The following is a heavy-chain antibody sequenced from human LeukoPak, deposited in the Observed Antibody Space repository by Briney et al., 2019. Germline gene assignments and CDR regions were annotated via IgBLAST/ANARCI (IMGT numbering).Heavy chain of an antibody. J-gene: IGHJ3*02. Sequence: PSQTLSLTCAVSGGSISSGGYSWSWIRQPPGKGLEWIGYIYHSGSTYYNPSLKSRVTISVDRSKNQFSLKLSSVTAADTAVYYCARGRYSGYRPPDAFDIWGQGTMVTVSS. CDR2: IYHSGST. CDR3: ARGRYSGYRPPDAFDI. V-gene: IGHV4-30-2*01. D-gene: IGHD5-12*01. CDR1: GGSISSGGYS.